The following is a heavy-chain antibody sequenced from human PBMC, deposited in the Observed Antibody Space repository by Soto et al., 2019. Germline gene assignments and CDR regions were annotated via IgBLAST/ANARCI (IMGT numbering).Heavy chain of an antibody. V-gene: IGHV3-15*07. CDR3: TTDRLGWGTYYYDSSDYTEPFDY. CDR1: GFTFSNAW. Sequence: EVQLVESGGGLVKPGGSLRLSCAASGFTFSNAWMNWVRQAPGKGLEWVGRIKSKTDGGTTDYAAPVKGRFTISRDDSKNTLYLQMNSLKTEDTAVYYCTTDRLGWGTYYYDSSDYTEPFDYWGQGTLVTVSS. D-gene: IGHD3-22*01. J-gene: IGHJ4*02. CDR2: IKSKTDGGTT.